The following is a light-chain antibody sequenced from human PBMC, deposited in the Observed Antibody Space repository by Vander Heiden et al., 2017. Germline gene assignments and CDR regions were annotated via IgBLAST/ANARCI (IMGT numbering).Light chain of an antibody. V-gene: IGKV1-8*01. Sequence: AIRMTQSPSSFSASTGDRVTITCRASQGISSYLAWYQQKPGKAPKLLIYAASTLQSGVPSRFSDSGSGTDFTLTISCLQSEDFATYYCRQYYSYPITFGQGTRLEIK. CDR3: RQYYSYPIT. J-gene: IGKJ5*01. CDR2: AAS. CDR1: QGISSY.